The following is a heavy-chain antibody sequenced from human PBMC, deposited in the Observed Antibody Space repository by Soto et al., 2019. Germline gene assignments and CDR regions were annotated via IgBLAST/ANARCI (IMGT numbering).Heavy chain of an antibody. D-gene: IGHD6-19*01. J-gene: IGHJ4*02. Sequence: SETLSLTCTVSGGSISSSLYYWGWVRQPPGKGLEWVGTVYYTGSPYYSPSLESRVTISVDSSENKLSLKLRSVTAADTAVYYCARQPTQWLGELSFHFDSWGQGALVTVSS. CDR2: VYYTGSP. CDR1: GGSISSSLYY. V-gene: IGHV4-39*01. CDR3: ARQPTQWLGELSFHFDS.